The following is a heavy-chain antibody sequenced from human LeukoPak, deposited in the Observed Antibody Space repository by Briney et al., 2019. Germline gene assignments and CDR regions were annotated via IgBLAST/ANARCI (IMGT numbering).Heavy chain of an antibody. V-gene: IGHV3-30*01. Sequence: GGSLRLSCAAPGFTVSSYGMHWVRQAPGKGLEWVAVISYDGSNKYYADSVKGRFTISRDNSKNTLYLQMNSLRAEDTAVCYCARDPSGWFDYWGQGPLVTVSS. CDR1: GFTVSSYG. CDR3: ARDPSGWFDY. D-gene: IGHD6-19*01. CDR2: ISYDGSNK. J-gene: IGHJ4*02.